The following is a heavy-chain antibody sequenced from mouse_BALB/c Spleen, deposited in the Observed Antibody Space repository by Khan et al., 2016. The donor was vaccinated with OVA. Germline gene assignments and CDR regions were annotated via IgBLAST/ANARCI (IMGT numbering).Heavy chain of an antibody. D-gene: IGHD1-1*01. CDR2: IGPGSSTT. V-gene: IGHV1S41*01. CDR3: ARENYYGRSCDAMDY. Sequence: DLVKPGASVQLSCKASGYTFTSYWINWIKQRPGQGLEWIGRIGPGSSTTYYNDMFKGKATLTVDTSSNTDYIQLSSLSSEDSAVYFCARENYYGRSCDAMDYWGQGTSVTVSA. J-gene: IGHJ4*01. CDR1: GYTFTSYW.